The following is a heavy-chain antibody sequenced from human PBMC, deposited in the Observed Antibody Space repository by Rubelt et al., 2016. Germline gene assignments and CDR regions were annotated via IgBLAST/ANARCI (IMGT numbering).Heavy chain of an antibody. CDR2: ISAYNGNT. D-gene: IGHD5-24*01. J-gene: IGHJ3*02. CDR1: GYTFTSYG. CDR3: ARRDGYNWDDAFDI. Sequence: QVQLVQSGAEVKKPGASVKVSCKASGYTFTSYGISWVRQAPGQGLEWMGWISAYNGNTNYAQKLQCRVASTTDTSTSTACLELRSLRSDDTAVYYCARRDGYNWDDAFDIWGQGTMVTVSS. V-gene: IGHV1-18*01.